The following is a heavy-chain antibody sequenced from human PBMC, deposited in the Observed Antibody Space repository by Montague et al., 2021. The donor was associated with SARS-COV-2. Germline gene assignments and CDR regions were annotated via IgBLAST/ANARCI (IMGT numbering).Heavy chain of an antibody. D-gene: IGHD6-13*01. CDR3: ARDIHTSSREGEDV. J-gene: IGHJ6*02. Sequence: SLRLSCAASGFTFTDYFMFWSRQAPGKGLEWISYISASGTDIYYADSVKGRFTISRDNAKNSLYLQMNSLRAEDTAVYYCARDIHTSSREGEDVWGQGTTVTVSS. CDR1: GFTFTDYF. CDR2: ISASGTDI. V-gene: IGHV3-11*01.